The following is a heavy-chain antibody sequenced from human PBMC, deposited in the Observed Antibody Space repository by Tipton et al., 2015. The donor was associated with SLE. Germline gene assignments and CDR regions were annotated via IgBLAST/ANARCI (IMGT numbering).Heavy chain of an antibody. V-gene: IGHV4-30-4*01. J-gene: IGHJ5*02. Sequence: TLSLTCTVSGGSISSGYYYWSWIRQPPGKGLEWIGYIYYSGSTYYNPSLKSRVTISVDTSKNQFSLKLSSVTAADTAVYYCARDPLSSSWSNWFDPWGQGTLVTVSS. CDR3: ARDPLSSSWSNWFDP. D-gene: IGHD6-13*01. CDR1: GGSISSGYYY. CDR2: IYYSGST.